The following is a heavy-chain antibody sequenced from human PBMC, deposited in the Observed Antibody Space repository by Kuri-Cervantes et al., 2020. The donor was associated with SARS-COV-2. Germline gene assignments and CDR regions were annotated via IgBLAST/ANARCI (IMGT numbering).Heavy chain of an antibody. CDR2: IYYSGST. Sequence: ESLKISCTVSGGSISSSSYYWSWIRQPPGKGLEWIGYIYYSGSTNYNPSLKSRVTISVDTSKNQFSLKLSSVTAADTAVYYCARLGTYDSSGYGDYWGQGTLVTVSS. D-gene: IGHD3-22*01. CDR3: ARLGTYDSSGYGDY. V-gene: IGHV4-61*05. J-gene: IGHJ4*02. CDR1: GGSISSSSYY.